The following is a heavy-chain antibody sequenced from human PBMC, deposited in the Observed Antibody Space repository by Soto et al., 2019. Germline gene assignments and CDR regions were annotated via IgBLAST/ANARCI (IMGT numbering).Heavy chain of an antibody. CDR1: GYSFTSYW. D-gene: IGHD2-15*01. CDR3: AGAYCSGGSCSMGGWFDP. J-gene: IGHJ5*02. CDR2: IYPGDSDT. V-gene: IGHV5-51*01. Sequence: PGESLKISCKGSGYSFTSYWIGWVRQMPGKGLEWMGIIYPGDSDTRYSPSFQGQVTISADKSISTAYLQWSSLKASDTAMYYCAGAYCSGGSCSMGGWFDPWGQGTLVTVSS.